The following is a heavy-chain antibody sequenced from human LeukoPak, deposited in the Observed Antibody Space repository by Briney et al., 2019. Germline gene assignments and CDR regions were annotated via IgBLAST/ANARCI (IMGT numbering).Heavy chain of an antibody. CDR1: GFTFSSYG. CDR2: ISYDGSNK. V-gene: IGHV3-30*18. Sequence: PGRFLRLSCAASGFTFSSYGMHWVRQAPGKGLEWVAVISYDGSNKYYADSVKGRFTISRDNSKNTLYLQMNSLRAEDTAVYYCAKGLYDSSGYYWFDAFDIWGQGTMVTVSS. CDR3: AKGLYDSSGYYWFDAFDI. J-gene: IGHJ3*02. D-gene: IGHD3-22*01.